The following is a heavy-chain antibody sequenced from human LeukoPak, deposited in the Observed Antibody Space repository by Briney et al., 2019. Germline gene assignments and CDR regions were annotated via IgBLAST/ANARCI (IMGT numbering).Heavy chain of an antibody. J-gene: IGHJ3*02. V-gene: IGHV4-34*01. Sequence: SETLSLTCAVYGGSFSGYYWSWIRQPPGKGLEWIGEINHSGSTNYNPSLKSRVTISVDTSKDQFSLKLSSVTAADTAVYYCARENYDSSGYYSVEAFDIWGQGTMVTVSS. CDR3: ARENYDSSGYYSVEAFDI. CDR2: INHSGST. D-gene: IGHD3-22*01. CDR1: GGSFSGYY.